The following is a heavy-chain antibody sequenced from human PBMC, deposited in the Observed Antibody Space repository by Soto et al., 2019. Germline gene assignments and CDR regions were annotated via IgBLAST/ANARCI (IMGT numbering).Heavy chain of an antibody. Sequence: QVQLVQSGAEVKKPGSSVKVSCKASGGTFSSYAISGVRQAPGQGLEWMGGIIPIFGTANYAQKFQGRVTITADESTSTAYMELSSLRSEDTAVYYCASPGGDIVVAHYSMDVWGQGTTVTVSS. CDR1: GGTFSSYA. D-gene: IGHD2-2*01. CDR3: ASPGGDIVVAHYSMDV. V-gene: IGHV1-69*01. J-gene: IGHJ6*02. CDR2: IIPIFGTA.